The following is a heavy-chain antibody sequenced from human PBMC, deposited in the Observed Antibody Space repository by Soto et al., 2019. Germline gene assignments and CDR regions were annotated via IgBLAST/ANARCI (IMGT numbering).Heavy chain of an antibody. V-gene: IGHV3-53*04. D-gene: IGHD3-10*01. Sequence: EVRLVESGGGLVQPGGSLRLSCAASGFIVSSNYMTWVRQAPGKGLEWVSLRYSGGATHYAASVTGRFTISSHSSQNTLFLQMNSLRTEDTATYYCVRGRYGSEIHWGQGTKVTVSS. CDR1: GFIVSSNY. J-gene: IGHJ4*02. CDR2: RYSGGAT. CDR3: VRGRYGSEIH.